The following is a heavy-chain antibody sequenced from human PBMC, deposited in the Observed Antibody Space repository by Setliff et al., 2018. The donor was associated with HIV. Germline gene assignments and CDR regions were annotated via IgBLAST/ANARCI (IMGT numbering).Heavy chain of an antibody. CDR2: INPSGGST. CDR1: GYTFTSYY. V-gene: IGHV1-46*01. J-gene: IGHJ6*02. CDR3: AKDHCSSSGCYEYSYYGMDV. D-gene: IGHD2-2*01. Sequence: ASVKVSCKASGYTFTSYYMHWVRQAPGQGLEWMGIINPSGGSTSYAQKFQGRVTMTRDTSTSTAYMEVSRLRSDDTAVYYCAKDHCSSSGCYEYSYYGMDVWGQGTTVTVSS.